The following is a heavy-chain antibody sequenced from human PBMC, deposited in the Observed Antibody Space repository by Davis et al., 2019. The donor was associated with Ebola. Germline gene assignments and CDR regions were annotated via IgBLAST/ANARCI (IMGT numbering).Heavy chain of an antibody. CDR3: ARHRPGGWFDP. J-gene: IGHJ5*02. CDR2: IYYSGST. Sequence: GSLRLSCTVPAGSISSSSYYWGWIRQPPGKGLEWIGSIYYSGSTYYNPSLKSRVTISVDTSKNQFSLKLSSVTAADTAVYYCARHRPGGWFDPWGQGTLVTVSS. CDR1: AGSISSSSYY. D-gene: IGHD6-6*01. V-gene: IGHV4-39*01.